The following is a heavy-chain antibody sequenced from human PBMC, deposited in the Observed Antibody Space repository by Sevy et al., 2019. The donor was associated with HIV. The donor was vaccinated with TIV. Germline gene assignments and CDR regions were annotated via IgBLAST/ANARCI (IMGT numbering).Heavy chain of an antibody. CDR1: GFTFSSYD. CDR3: TRNGGAFDNGFDP. D-gene: IGHD2-8*01. CDR2: ISSSGSSI. J-gene: IGHJ5*02. V-gene: IGHV3-48*03. Sequence: GGSLRLSCTASGFTFSSYDMNWVRQAPGKGLEWVSKISSSGSSIYYADSVKGRFTISRDNAKNSLNLQMNSLRAEDMAVYYCTRNGGAFDNGFDPWGQRTLVTVSS.